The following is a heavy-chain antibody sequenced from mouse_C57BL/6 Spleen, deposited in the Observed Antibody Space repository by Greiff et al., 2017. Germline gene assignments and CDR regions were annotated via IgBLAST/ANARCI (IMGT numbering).Heavy chain of an antibody. CDR3: ARAPKGTVGDY. V-gene: IGHV1-22*01. CDR2: INPNNGGT. J-gene: IGHJ2*01. Sequence: EVQLQQSGPELVKPGASVKMSCKASGYTFTDYNMHWVKQSHGKSLEWIGYINPNNGGTSYNQKFKGKATLTVNKASSTAYMELRSLTSEDSAVYYCARAPKGTVGDYWGQGTTLTVSS. CDR1: GYTFTDYN. D-gene: IGHD1-1*01.